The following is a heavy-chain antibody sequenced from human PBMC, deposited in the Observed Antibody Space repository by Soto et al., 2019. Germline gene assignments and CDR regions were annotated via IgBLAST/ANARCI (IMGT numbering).Heavy chain of an antibody. V-gene: IGHV1-69*01. CDR2: IIPIFGTA. Sequence: QVQLVQSGAEVKKPGSSVQVSCQASGGTFSSYAISWVRQAPGQGLEWMGGIIPIFGTANYAQKFQGSVTITADESTSTAYKELSSLRSEDTAVYYCASTSPSAHSYGMDVWGQGTTVTVSS. CDR1: GGTFSSYA. D-gene: IGHD2-2*01. CDR3: ASTSPSAHSYGMDV. J-gene: IGHJ6*02.